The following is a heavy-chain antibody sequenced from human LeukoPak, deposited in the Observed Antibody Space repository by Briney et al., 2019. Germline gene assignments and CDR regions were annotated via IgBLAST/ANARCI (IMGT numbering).Heavy chain of an antibody. Sequence: ASVKVSCKASGGTFSSYAISWVRQAPGQGLEWMGGIIPIFSTANYAQKFQGRVTITADESTSTAYMELSSLRSEDTAVYYCARDRLRYCSGGNCYPAKKDAFDIWGQGTMVTVSS. J-gene: IGHJ3*02. CDR3: ARDRLRYCSGGNCYPAKKDAFDI. D-gene: IGHD2-15*01. CDR2: IIPIFSTA. V-gene: IGHV1-69*13. CDR1: GGTFSSYA.